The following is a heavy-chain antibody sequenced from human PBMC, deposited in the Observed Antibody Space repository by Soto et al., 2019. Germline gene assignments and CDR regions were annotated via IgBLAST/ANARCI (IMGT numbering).Heavy chain of an antibody. V-gene: IGHV4-30-4*01. CDR1: GGSISSGDYY. D-gene: IGHD3-22*01. J-gene: IGHJ4*02. CDR3: ARYRPEWLILSYYFDY. CDR2: IYYSGST. Sequence: SETLSLTCTVSGGSISSGDYYWSWIRQPPGKGLEWIGYIYYSGSTYYNPSLKSRVTISVDTSKNQFSLKLSSVTAADTAVYYCARYRPEWLILSYYFDYWGQGTLVTVSS.